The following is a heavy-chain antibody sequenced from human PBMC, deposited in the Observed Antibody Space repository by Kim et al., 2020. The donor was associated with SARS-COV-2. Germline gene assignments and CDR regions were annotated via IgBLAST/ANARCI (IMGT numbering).Heavy chain of an antibody. V-gene: IGHV4-59*13. CDR1: GGSISSYY. J-gene: IGHJ5*02. D-gene: IGHD6-13*01. CDR3: ARSQQLVERCWFDP. CDR2: IYYSGST. Sequence: SETLSLTCTVSGGSISSYYWSWIRQPPGKGLEWIGYIYYSGSTNYNPSLKSRVTISVDTSKNQFSLKLSSVTAADTAVYYCARSQQLVERCWFDPWGQGTLVTVSS.